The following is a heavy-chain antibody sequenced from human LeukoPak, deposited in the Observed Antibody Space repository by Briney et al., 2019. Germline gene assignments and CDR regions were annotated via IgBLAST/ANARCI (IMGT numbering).Heavy chain of an antibody. Sequence: SGRSLRLSCAASGFTFSSYGMHWARQAPGKGLEWVAVISYDGSNKYYADSVKGRFTISRDNSKNTLYLQMNSLRAEDTAVYYCASGSPLVYWGQGTLVTVSS. D-gene: IGHD3-10*01. J-gene: IGHJ4*02. CDR2: ISYDGSNK. V-gene: IGHV3-30*03. CDR3: ASGSPLVY. CDR1: GFTFSSYG.